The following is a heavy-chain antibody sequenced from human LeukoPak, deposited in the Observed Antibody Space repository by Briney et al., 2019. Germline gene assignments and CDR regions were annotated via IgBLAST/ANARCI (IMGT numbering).Heavy chain of an antibody. CDR3: ARHNYYYDSSGYFPGNFDL. D-gene: IGHD3-22*01. V-gene: IGHV4-59*08. Sequence: KPSQTLSLTCTVSGGSISSYYWSWIRQPPGKGLEWIGYIYYSGSTNYNPSLKSRVTISVDTSKNQFSLKLSSVTAADTAVYYCARHNYYYDSSGYFPGNFDLWGRGTLVTVSS. CDR1: GGSISSYY. J-gene: IGHJ2*01. CDR2: IYYSGST.